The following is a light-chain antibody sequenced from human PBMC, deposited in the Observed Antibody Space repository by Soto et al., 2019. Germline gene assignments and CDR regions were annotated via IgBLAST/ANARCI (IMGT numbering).Light chain of an antibody. CDR2: SAS. CDR1: QSVNSRY. CDR3: QQYGDLFS. J-gene: IGKJ4*01. Sequence: EIVLTQSPGTLSLSPGERATLSCRASQSVNSRYLGWYQQNPGQAPRLLIYSASNRATGIPDRFSGSGSGTDFTLTITRLEPEDFAVYYCQQYGDLFSFGGGTKVEIK. V-gene: IGKV3-20*01.